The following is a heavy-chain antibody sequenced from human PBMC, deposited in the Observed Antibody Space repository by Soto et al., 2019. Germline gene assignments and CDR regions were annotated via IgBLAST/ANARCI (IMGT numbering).Heavy chain of an antibody. V-gene: IGHV3-72*01. CDR1: GFTFSDHY. CDR2: IRSKADGHAT. J-gene: IGHJ4*02. Sequence: EVQLVESGGGLVQPGGSLRLSCAASGFTFSDHYMDWVRQAPGKGLEWVGRIRSKADGHATEYAASVKGRFTVSRVDSENSVFLQMNSLQTDDTAVYFCTRDLRYNSHSYLMDWGQRTLVTVSS. D-gene: IGHD6-19*01. CDR3: TRDLRYNSHSYLMD.